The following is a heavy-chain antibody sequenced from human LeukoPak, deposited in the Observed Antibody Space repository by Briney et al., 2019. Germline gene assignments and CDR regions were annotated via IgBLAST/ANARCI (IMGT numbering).Heavy chain of an antibody. CDR3: ARGGPYDFWSGYYTAAFDI. J-gene: IGHJ3*02. V-gene: IGHV3-11*04. Sequence: GGSLRLSCAASGFTFSDYYMSWIRQALGKGLEWVSYISSSGSTIYYADSVKGRFTISRDNAKNSLYLQMNSLRAEDTAVYYCARGGPYDFWSGYYTAAFDIWGQGTMVTVSS. D-gene: IGHD3-3*01. CDR2: ISSSGSTI. CDR1: GFTFSDYY.